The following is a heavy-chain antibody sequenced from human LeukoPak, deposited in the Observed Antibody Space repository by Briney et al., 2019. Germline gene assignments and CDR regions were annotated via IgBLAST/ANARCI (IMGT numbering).Heavy chain of an antibody. D-gene: IGHD6-19*01. CDR3: AKGIYSSGWSYFDY. CDR2: LSGSGITT. J-gene: IGHJ4*01. V-gene: IGHV3-23*01. Sequence: GGSLRLSCAASGFTFSNSAMSRVRQAPGKGLEWVSTLSGSGITTYYADSVKGRFTISRDNSKNTLYLQMNSLRAEDTAVYYCAKGIYSSGWSYFDYWGHGTLVTVSS. CDR1: GFTFSNSA.